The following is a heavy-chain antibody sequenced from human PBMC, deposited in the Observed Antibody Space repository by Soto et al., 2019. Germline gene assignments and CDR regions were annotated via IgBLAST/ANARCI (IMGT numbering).Heavy chain of an antibody. V-gene: IGHV3-30*18. J-gene: IGHJ5*02. CDR3: PKGTAVAYQWFDP. CDR2: ISHDGTDR. CDR1: GFTFSSYG. Sequence: QVELVESGGGVVQPGRSLRLSCEASGFTFSSYGMHWVRQAPCKGLEWVAAISHDGTDRYYANSVKGRFTISRDNSKNTRYVQMNSLRSEDTAIYYCPKGTAVAYQWFDPWGQGTLVTVSS. D-gene: IGHD6-19*01.